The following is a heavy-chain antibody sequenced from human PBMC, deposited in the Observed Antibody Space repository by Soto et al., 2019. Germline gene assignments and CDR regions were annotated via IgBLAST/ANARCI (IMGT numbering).Heavy chain of an antibody. D-gene: IGHD1-26*01. CDR2: INTDGSST. Sequence: EVQLVESGGGLVQPGGSLRLSCAASGLTNSSYWMHWVRQAPGKGLVWVSRINTDGSSTTYADSVKGRFTISRDNTKNTLYLQMNSLRVEDTAVYYCARASGSNIHFDYWGQGTLATVSS. CDR1: GLTNSSYW. V-gene: IGHV3-74*01. J-gene: IGHJ4*02. CDR3: ARASGSNIHFDY.